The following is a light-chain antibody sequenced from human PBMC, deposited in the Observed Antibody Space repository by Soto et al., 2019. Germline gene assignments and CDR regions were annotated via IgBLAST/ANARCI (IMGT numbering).Light chain of an antibody. V-gene: IGKV1-39*01. J-gene: IGKJ4*01. Sequence: DILMTQSPPSLAASVGDRVTITCRASQTISDYLHWYQQKPGKAPTLLIYGSSSLQTGVPPRFSGSGSGTEFTLTISGLQPEDFGTYYCQQTYDSLASFGGGTKVDI. CDR1: QTISDY. CDR2: GSS. CDR3: QQTYDSLAS.